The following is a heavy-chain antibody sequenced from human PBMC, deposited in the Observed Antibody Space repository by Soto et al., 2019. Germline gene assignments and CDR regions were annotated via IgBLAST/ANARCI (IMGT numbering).Heavy chain of an antibody. CDR3: AKDRYGDYGGVDY. Sequence: EVQLLDSGGGLVQPGGSLRLSCAASGFTFSTYAMSWVRQAPGKGLEWVSTITGSGSSTYYADSVKGRFTISRDNSKNTLSLQMSSLRAEDTAVYYCAKDRYGDYGGVDYWGQGTLVTVSS. J-gene: IGHJ4*02. CDR2: ITGSGSST. D-gene: IGHD4-17*01. CDR1: GFTFSTYA. V-gene: IGHV3-23*01.